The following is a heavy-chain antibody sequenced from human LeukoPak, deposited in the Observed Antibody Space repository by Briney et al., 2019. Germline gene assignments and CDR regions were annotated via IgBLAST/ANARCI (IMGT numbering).Heavy chain of an antibody. Sequence: GGSLRLSCVGSGFAFRSTYGMTWARQAPGKGLEGGANRKEDGSKKHYVDSVKCRFTISRHNAKNSLYLQMNSLSVEDTAVYYCATDPPWASDAFDIWGQGTTVTVSS. V-gene: IGHV3-7*01. D-gene: IGHD7-27*01. CDR2: RKEDGSKK. CDR3: ATDPPWASDAFDI. J-gene: IGHJ3*02. CDR1: GFAFRSTYG.